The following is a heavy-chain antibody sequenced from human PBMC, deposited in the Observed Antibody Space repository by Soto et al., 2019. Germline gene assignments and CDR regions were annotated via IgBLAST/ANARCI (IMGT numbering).Heavy chain of an antibody. Sequence: SQTLSLTCVISGDSVSTNSATWSWIRQSPSRGLEWLGKTYYRSKWYNDYAVSVKSRITINPDTSKNQFSLQLNSVTPEDTAIYYCARDGHGSGDVDYWGQGTLVTVSS. CDR1: GDSVSTNSAT. D-gene: IGHD3-10*01. CDR2: TYYRSKWYN. J-gene: IGHJ4*02. CDR3: ARDGHGSGDVDY. V-gene: IGHV6-1*01.